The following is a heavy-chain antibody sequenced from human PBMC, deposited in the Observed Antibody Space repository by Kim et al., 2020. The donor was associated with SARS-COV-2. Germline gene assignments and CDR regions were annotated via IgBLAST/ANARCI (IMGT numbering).Heavy chain of an antibody. D-gene: IGHD6-19*01. V-gene: IGHV3-48*02. CDR3: ARVGAGSGFYFDY. J-gene: IGHJ4*02. Sequence: YTDYVKGRITISRDNAKNSLYLQMNSLRDEDTAVYYCARVGAGSGFYFDYWGQGTLVTVSS.